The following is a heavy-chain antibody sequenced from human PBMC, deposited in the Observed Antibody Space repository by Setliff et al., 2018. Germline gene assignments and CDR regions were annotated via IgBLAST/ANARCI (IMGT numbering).Heavy chain of an antibody. Sequence: GGSLRLSCAASGFTFSSYNMHWVRHAPGKGLEWVSSISSTSYTIYYADSVKGRFTISRDNAKNSLYLQMNSLRAEDTAVYYCARDWEQRGYYFDYWGQGTLVTVS. V-gene: IGHV3-48*01. CDR2: ISSTSYTI. D-gene: IGHD1-26*01. J-gene: IGHJ4*02. CDR3: ARDWEQRGYYFDY. CDR1: GFTFSSYN.